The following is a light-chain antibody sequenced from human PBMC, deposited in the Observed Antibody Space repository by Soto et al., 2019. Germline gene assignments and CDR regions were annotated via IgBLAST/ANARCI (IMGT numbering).Light chain of an antibody. J-gene: IGKJ5*01. V-gene: IGKV3-15*01. CDR2: GAS. CDR1: QSVSIK. Sequence: EIVLTQSPATLSLSPGERATLSCRASQSVSIKLAWYQQKPGQAPRLLIYGASTRATGVTARFRGGGSGTEFTLTISSLQSEDSAVYYCQQYHKWPPITCGQGTRREIK. CDR3: QQYHKWPPIT.